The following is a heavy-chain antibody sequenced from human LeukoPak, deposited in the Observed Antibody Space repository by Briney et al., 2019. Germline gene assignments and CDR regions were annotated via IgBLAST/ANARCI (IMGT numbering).Heavy chain of an antibody. Sequence: GESLKISCKGSGYGFIYYWIAWVRQMPGKGLEWMGIIYPGDSDTRYSPSFQGQVTISVDKSLSTAYLQWNSLRASDTAMYYCARQDGNSAYYFDNWGQGTLVTVSS. V-gene: IGHV5-51*01. CDR2: IYPGDSDT. D-gene: IGHD4-23*01. CDR1: GYGFIYYW. CDR3: ARQDGNSAYYFDN. J-gene: IGHJ4*02.